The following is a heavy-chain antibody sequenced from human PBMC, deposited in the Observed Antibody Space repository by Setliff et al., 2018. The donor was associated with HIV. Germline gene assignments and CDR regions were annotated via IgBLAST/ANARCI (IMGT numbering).Heavy chain of an antibody. D-gene: IGHD4-17*01. CDR1: GYTFTSYY. CDR2: INPSGGST. V-gene: IGHV1-46*01. CDR3: ARELYGDYTLDY. J-gene: IGHJ4*02. Sequence: ASVKVSCKASGYTFTSYYMHWVRQAPGQGLEWMGIINPSGGSTSYAQKFQGRVTMTRDTSTSTVCMELSSLRSEDTAVYYCARELYGDYTLDYWGQGTLVTVSS.